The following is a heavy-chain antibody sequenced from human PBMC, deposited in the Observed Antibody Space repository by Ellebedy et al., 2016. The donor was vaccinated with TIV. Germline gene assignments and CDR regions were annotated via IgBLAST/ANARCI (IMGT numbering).Heavy chain of an antibody. D-gene: IGHD1-14*01. J-gene: IGHJ4*02. Sequence: SETLSLTXAVPGVSISSSWWSWVRRPPGMGLEWIGEIYHTGSTHYNPSLMSRLTISVGKSRNQLSLKVTSVTAADTAVYYCASHITMPGKRGFDYWGPGALVTVSS. CDR2: IYHTGST. CDR3: ASHITMPGKRGFDY. V-gene: IGHV4-4*02. CDR1: GVSISSSW.